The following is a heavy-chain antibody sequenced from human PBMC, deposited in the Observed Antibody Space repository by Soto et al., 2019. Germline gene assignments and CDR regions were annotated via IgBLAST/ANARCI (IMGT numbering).Heavy chain of an antibody. CDR1: GYTFFSYA. CDR2: VSGYNGHT. V-gene: IGHV1-18*01. Sequence: KLVQSGAEVKKPGASVKVSCQTSGYTFFSYAITWVRQAPGQGFEWMGWVSGYNGHTNYAQKFQERVTMTRDISTTTVFMEVRNLRSDDTAVYYCARFLGPTSSENWFDPWGQGTLVTVSS. J-gene: IGHJ5*02. CDR3: ARFLGPTSSENWFDP. D-gene: IGHD1-26*01.